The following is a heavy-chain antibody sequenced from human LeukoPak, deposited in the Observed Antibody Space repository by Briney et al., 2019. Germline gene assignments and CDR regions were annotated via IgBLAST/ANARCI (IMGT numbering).Heavy chain of an antibody. CDR3: ARSLPTRRESRETRDAFDI. Sequence: SETLSLTCTVSGGSISSSSYYWGWIRQPPGKGLEWIGSIYYSGSTYYNPSLKSRVTISVDTSKNQFSLKLSSVTAADTAVYYCARSLPTRRESRETRDAFDIWGQGTMVTVSS. V-gene: IGHV4-39*07. J-gene: IGHJ3*02. CDR2: IYYSGST. D-gene: IGHD4-11*01. CDR1: GGSISSSSYY.